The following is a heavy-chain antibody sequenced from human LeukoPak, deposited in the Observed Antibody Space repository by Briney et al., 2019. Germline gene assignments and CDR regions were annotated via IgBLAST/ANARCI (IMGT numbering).Heavy chain of an antibody. J-gene: IGHJ4*02. V-gene: IGHV3-23*01. CDR3: ATGGALIAVAGFDY. Sequence: GGSLRLSCAASGFTFSSYAMSWVRQAPGKGLEWVSAISGSGGSTCYADSVKGRFTISRDNSKNTLYLQMNSLRAEDTAVYYCATGGALIAVAGFDYWGQGTLVTVSS. D-gene: IGHD6-19*01. CDR2: ISGSGGST. CDR1: GFTFSSYA.